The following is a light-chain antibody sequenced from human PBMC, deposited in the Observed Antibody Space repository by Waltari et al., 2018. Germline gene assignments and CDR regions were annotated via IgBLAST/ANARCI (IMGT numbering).Light chain of an antibody. CDR1: QSVSSY. V-gene: IGKV3-11*01. Sequence: EIVLTHSPATLPFSPGERPTFPCRASQSVSSYLAWYQQKPGQAPRLLIYDASSRATGIPDRFSGSGSGTDFTLTISRLEPEDFSVYYCQQRKNWPRTFGQGTKVEIK. J-gene: IGKJ1*01. CDR2: DAS. CDR3: QQRKNWPRT.